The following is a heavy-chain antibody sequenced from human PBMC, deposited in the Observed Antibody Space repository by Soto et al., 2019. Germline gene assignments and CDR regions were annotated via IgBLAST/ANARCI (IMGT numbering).Heavy chain of an antibody. J-gene: IGHJ4*02. CDR2: ITSSSSYI. Sequence: PGGSLRLSCAASGFTFSSYSMDWVRQAPGKGLEWVSSITSSSSYIYYAESMKGRFTISRDNAKNSLYLQMNSLRAEDTAVYYCAREGGAYDFWSGPISDRVIGYWGQGTLVTVSS. CDR3: AREGGAYDFWSGPISDRVIGY. D-gene: IGHD3-3*01. V-gene: IGHV3-21*06. CDR1: GFTFSSYS.